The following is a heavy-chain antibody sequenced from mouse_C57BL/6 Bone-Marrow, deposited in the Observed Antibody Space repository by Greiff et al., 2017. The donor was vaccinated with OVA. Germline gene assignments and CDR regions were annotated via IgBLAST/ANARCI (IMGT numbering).Heavy chain of an antibody. CDR3: ARPSDGYCKEYYFDC. CDR1: GYTFTSYW. J-gene: IGHJ2*01. Sequence: VQLQQPGAGLVKPGASVKFSCKASGYTFTSYWMHWVKQSPGQGLEWIGMIRPSGGSTYYYEKLKSKATLTVDNYSSTAYMQLSSLTAEDSAVYYCARPSDGYCKEYYFDCWGQGTALTVSS. D-gene: IGHD2-3*01. CDR2: IRPSGGST. V-gene: IGHV1-64*01.